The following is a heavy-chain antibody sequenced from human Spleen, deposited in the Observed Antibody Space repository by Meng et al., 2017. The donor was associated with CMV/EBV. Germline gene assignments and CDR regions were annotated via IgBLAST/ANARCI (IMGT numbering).Heavy chain of an antibody. CDR3: ARDTFHSGWGAHRGYGMDV. J-gene: IGHJ6*01. Sequence: ASVKVSCKASGYIFTDYYIHWVRQAPGQGLEWMAWINPKSGGSNYAQKFQGRVTMTRDTSISAAYMELSRLTSDDTALYYCARDTFHSGWGAHRGYGMDVWGQGTTVTVSS. CDR1: GYIFTDYY. V-gene: IGHV1-2*02. D-gene: IGHD3-10*01. CDR2: INPKSGGS.